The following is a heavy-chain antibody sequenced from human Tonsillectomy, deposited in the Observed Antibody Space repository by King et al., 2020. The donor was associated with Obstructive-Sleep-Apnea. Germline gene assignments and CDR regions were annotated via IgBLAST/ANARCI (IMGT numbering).Heavy chain of an antibody. D-gene: IGHD4-17*01. Sequence: QLVQSGAEVKNPGSSVKVSCKASGGTFSSYGISWVRQAPGQGLEWMGGIISIPGISNYAQKFQGRVTITADKSTSKAYMELSRLRSEDTAGYYWARDPGYGDYHYYYYYGMDVWGQGTTVTVSS. CDR2: IISIPGIS. J-gene: IGHJ6*02. CDR3: ARDPGYGDYHYYYYYGMDV. V-gene: IGHV1-69*09. CDR1: GGTFSSYG.